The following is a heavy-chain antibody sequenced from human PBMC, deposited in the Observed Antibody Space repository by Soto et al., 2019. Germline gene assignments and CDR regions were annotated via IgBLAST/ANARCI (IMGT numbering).Heavy chain of an antibody. D-gene: IGHD6-13*01. CDR2: IKQDGSEK. CDR3: ARVGIAAAGTVRYYYYYMDV. CDR1: GFTFSSYW. Sequence: TGGFLRLSCAASGFTFSSYWMSWVRQAPGKGLEWVANIKQDGSEKYYVDSVKGRFTISRDNAKNSLYLQMNSLRAEDTAVYYCARVGIAAAGTVRYYYYYMDVWGKGTTVPVSS. J-gene: IGHJ6*03. V-gene: IGHV3-7*01.